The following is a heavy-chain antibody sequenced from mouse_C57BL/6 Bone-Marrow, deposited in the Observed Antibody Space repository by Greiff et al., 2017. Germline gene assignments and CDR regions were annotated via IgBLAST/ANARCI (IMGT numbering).Heavy chain of an antibody. CDR1: GYTFTSYW. V-gene: IGHV1-59*01. Sequence: QVQLQQPGAELVRPGTSVKFSCKASGYTFTSYWMHWVKQRPGQGLEWIGVIDPSDSYTNYNQKFKGKATLTVDTSSSTAYMQLSSLTSEDSAVYYCAREGLHWYYAMDYWGQGTSVTVSS. J-gene: IGHJ4*01. CDR2: IDPSDSYT. CDR3: AREGLHWYYAMDY. D-gene: IGHD3-3*01.